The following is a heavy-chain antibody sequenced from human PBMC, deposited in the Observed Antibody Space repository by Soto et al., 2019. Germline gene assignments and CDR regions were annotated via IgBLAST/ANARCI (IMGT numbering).Heavy chain of an antibody. CDR2: IYYSRRT. D-gene: IGHD3-22*01. J-gene: IGHJ4*02. CDR1: GASISSTGCY. CDR3: ASHADSSGRGFDF. Sequence: PSDPLSPACTLSGASISSTGCYWGWIRQPPGKGLEWVGSIYYSRRTTYNPSLKNRVTVSVATSKNQLSLRLSFVRAAATAVYYCASHADSSGRGFDFWGQGPRVTVSS. V-gene: IGHV4-39*01.